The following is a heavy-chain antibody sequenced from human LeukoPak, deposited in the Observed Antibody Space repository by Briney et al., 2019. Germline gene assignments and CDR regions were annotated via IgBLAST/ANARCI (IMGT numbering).Heavy chain of an antibody. D-gene: IGHD1-20*01. CDR3: ARQDNYYFDY. CDR2: IYYSGTT. V-gene: IGHV4-39*01. J-gene: IGHJ4*02. Sequence: PSETLSLTCTGSGGSISSSRYYWGWIRQPPGKGLEWIGSIYYSGTTYYNPSLKSRVTISEDMSKNQFSLKLSSVTAADTAVYYCARQDNYYFDYWGQGTLVTVSS. CDR1: GGSISSSRYY.